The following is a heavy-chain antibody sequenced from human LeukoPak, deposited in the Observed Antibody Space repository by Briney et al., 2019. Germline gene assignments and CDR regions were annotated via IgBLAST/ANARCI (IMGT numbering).Heavy chain of an antibody. J-gene: IGHJ4*02. CDR2: ISCTGST. CDR1: GGSISTYY. V-gene: IGHV4-59*01. Sequence: SGTLSLTCAVSGGSISTYYWSWIRQPPGKALEYIGYISCTGSTNYNPSLKSRVTISVDTSRNEFSLTLSSVTAADTAVYYCASIDGGYEYFLNSWGQGTLVTISS. D-gene: IGHD5-12*01. CDR3: ASIDGGYEYFLNS.